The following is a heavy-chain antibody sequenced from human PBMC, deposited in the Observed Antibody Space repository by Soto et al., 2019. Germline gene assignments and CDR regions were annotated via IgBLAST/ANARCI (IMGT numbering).Heavy chain of an antibody. J-gene: IGHJ4*02. CDR2: IYHSGST. Sequence: SETLSLTCAVSGYSISSGYYWGWIRQPPGKGLEWIGSIYHSGSTYYNPSLKSRVTISVDTSKNQFSLKLSSVTAADTAVYYCARDQRKYRSGGSCYSGSFDYWGQVTLVTVSS. D-gene: IGHD2-15*01. CDR1: GYSISSGYY. V-gene: IGHV4-38-2*02. CDR3: ARDQRKYRSGGSCYSGSFDY.